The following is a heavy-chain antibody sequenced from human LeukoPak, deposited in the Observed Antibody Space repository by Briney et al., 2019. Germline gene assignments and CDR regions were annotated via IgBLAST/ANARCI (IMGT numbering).Heavy chain of an antibody. J-gene: IGHJ4*02. V-gene: IGHV3-23*01. D-gene: IGHD5-18*01. CDR1: GFTFSSYA. Sequence: GGSLRLSCAASGFTFSSYAMGWVRQAPGKGLEWVSAITASGGNTYYADSVKGRFTISRDNSKNTLYLQVNSLRAEDTAVYYCAKGNGYSYGRYYFDYWGQGTLVAVPS. CDR2: ITASGGNT. CDR3: AKGNGYSYGRYYFDY.